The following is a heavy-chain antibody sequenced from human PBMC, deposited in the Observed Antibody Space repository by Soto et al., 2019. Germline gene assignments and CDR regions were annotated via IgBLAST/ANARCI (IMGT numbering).Heavy chain of an antibody. V-gene: IGHV3-23*01. CDR2: IRGSGGST. Sequence: EVQLLESGGGLVQPGGSLRLSCAASGFTFSSYAMSWVRQAPGKGLEWVSAIRGSGGSTYYADSVKGRFTISRDNSKNTLYLQMNSLRDEGTAVYYCAKFPVTYYYDYMDVWGKGTTGTVFS. CDR3: AKFPVTYYYDYMDV. J-gene: IGHJ6*03. CDR1: GFTFSSYA. D-gene: IGHD4-4*01.